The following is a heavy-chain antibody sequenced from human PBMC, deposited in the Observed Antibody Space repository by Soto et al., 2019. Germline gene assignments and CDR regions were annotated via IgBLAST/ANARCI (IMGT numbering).Heavy chain of an antibody. V-gene: IGHV1-3*01. D-gene: IGHD6-6*01. CDR1: GYTFTSYA. Sequence: GASVKVSCKASGYTFTSYAMHWVRQAPGQRLEWMGWINAGNGNTKYSQKFQGRVTITRDTSASTAYMELSSLRSEDTAVYYCARGRSSSRGAFDYWGQGTQVTVSS. CDR2: INAGNGNT. J-gene: IGHJ4*02. CDR3: ARGRSSSRGAFDY.